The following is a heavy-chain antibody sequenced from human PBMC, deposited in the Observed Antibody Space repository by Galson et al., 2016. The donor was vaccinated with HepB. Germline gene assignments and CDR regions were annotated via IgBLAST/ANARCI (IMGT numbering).Heavy chain of an antibody. J-gene: IGHJ4*02. V-gene: IGHV3-33*01. Sequence: SLRLSCAASGFTFNTYGMHWVRQAPGKRLEWVAVIWYDGSNKYYADSVKGRFTISRDNSKNILYLQMNSLRAEDTAVYYCARDFESRYASGSYKGYWGQGTLVTVSS. CDR1: GFTFNTYG. D-gene: IGHD3-10*01. CDR3: ARDFESRYASGSYKGY. CDR2: IWYDGSNK.